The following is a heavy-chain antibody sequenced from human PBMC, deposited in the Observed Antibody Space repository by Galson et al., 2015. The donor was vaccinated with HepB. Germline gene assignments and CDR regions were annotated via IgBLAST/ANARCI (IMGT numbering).Heavy chain of an antibody. CDR3: ARVADVDYGDHSHFDF. D-gene: IGHD4-17*01. V-gene: IGHV3-11*06. CDR1: GFTFSDYY. J-gene: IGHJ4*02. CDR2: ISHSTLYT. Sequence: SLRLSCAASGFTFSDYYMSWIRQAPGKGLEWVSCISHSTLYTNYADSVKGRITISRDNARNSLYLQLNSLRAEDTAVYYCARVADVDYGDHSHFDFWGQGTLVTVSS.